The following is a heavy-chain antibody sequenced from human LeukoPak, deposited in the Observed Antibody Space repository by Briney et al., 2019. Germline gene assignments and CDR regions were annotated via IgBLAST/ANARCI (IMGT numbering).Heavy chain of an antibody. CDR1: GGSISSYY. J-gene: IGHJ5*02. CDR3: AIDRTGSSGWYGYWFDP. V-gene: IGHV4-59*01. Sequence: PSETLSLTCTVSGGSISSYYWSWIRQPPGKGLEGLGYIYYSGSTNYNPSLKSRVTISVDTSKNQFSLKLSSVTAADTAVYYCAIDRTGSSGWYGYWFDPWGQGTLVTVSS. D-gene: IGHD6-19*01. CDR2: IYYSGST.